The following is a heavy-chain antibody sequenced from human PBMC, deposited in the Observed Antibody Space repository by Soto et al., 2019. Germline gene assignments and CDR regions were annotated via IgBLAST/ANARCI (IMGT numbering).Heavy chain of an antibody. CDR2: IYPGDSDT. CDR3: ARLWELHVRRWFDP. V-gene: IGHV5-51*01. D-gene: IGHD1-26*01. Sequence: PGESLTISCKGSGYSFTSYWIVWVLQMPGKGLEWMGIIYPGDSDTRYSPSFQGQVTISADKSISTAYLQWSSLKASDTAMYYCARLWELHVRRWFDPWGQGTLVTVSS. CDR1: GYSFTSYW. J-gene: IGHJ5*02.